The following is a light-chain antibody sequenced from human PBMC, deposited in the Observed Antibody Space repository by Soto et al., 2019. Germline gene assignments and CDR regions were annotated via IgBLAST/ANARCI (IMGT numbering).Light chain of an antibody. Sequence: QSALTQPPSVSASPGQSVTIPCTATSSDVGAYNRVSWYQQYPGTPPKLMISEVNNRPSGVPDRFSGSESANTASLTISGLQAEDEADYYCSLYTSSSTVTFGGGTKLTVL. CDR3: SLYTSSSTVT. J-gene: IGLJ2*01. V-gene: IGLV2-18*01. CDR2: EVN. CDR1: SSDVGAYNR.